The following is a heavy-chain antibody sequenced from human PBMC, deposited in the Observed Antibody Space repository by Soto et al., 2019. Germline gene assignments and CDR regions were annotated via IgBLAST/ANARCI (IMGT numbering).Heavy chain of an antibody. CDR3: ARVPRVTIFGVVIGAFDI. Sequence: SETLSLTYTVSGGYISSGDYYWSWIRQPPGKGLEWIGYIYYSGSTYYNPSLKSRVTISVDTSKNQFSLKLSSVTAADTAVYYCARVPRVTIFGVVIGAFDIWGQGTTVTVSS. V-gene: IGHV4-30-4*01. J-gene: IGHJ3*02. D-gene: IGHD3-3*01. CDR2: IYYSGST. CDR1: GGYISSGDYY.